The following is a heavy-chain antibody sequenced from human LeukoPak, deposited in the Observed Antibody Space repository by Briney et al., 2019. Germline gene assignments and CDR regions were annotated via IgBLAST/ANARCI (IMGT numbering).Heavy chain of an antibody. CDR2: ISGSSTYI. CDR1: GLTFSSYS. V-gene: IGHV3-21*01. D-gene: IGHD1-1*01. J-gene: IGHJ4*02. Sequence: GGSLRLSCAASGLTFSSYSMSWVRQAPGKGLEWVSSISGSSTYIYYAGSVKGRFTISRDNAKNSLYLQMNSLRAEDTAVYYCARDPYRTDAVYWGQGTLVTVSS. CDR3: ARDPYRTDAVY.